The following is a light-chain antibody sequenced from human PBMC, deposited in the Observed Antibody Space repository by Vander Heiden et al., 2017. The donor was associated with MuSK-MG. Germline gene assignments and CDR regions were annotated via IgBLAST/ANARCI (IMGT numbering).Light chain of an antibody. J-gene: IGLJ1*01. CDR2: EVS. CDR3: SSYSSTTTLV. Sequence: ALTQPAPVSGSPGQSITFACTGTRSDVGGYNYVSWYQQYPGKAPKLMIYEVSYRPSGVSNRFSGSKSGNTASLTISGLQAEDEADYYCSSYSSTTTLVFGTGTKVTGL. CDR1: RSDVGGYNY. V-gene: IGLV2-14*01.